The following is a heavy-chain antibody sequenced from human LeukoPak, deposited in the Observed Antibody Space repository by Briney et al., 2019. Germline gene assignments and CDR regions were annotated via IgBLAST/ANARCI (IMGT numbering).Heavy chain of an antibody. V-gene: IGHV1-8*02. D-gene: IGHD1-26*01. Sequence: GASVKVSCKASGYIFTSYSMHWVRRATGQGLEWMGWMNPNSGNTGYAQKFQGRVTMTRNTSISTAYMELSSLRSEDTAVYYCARGLVGAQKNWGQGTLVTVSS. CDR2: MNPNSGNT. CDR3: ARGLVGAQKN. CDR1: GYIFTSYS. J-gene: IGHJ4*02.